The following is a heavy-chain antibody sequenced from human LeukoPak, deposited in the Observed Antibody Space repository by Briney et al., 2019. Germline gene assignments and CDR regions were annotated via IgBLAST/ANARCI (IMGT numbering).Heavy chain of an antibody. D-gene: IGHD5-12*01. Sequence: GRSLRLSCAASGFTFRSYAMHWVRQAPGKGLEWVAVISYDGSNKYYADSVKGRFTISRDNSKNTLYLQMNSLRAEDTAVYYCARDLSGPNDYWGQGTLVTVSS. V-gene: IGHV3-30*04. CDR3: ARDLSGPNDY. J-gene: IGHJ4*02. CDR1: GFTFRSYA. CDR2: ISYDGSNK.